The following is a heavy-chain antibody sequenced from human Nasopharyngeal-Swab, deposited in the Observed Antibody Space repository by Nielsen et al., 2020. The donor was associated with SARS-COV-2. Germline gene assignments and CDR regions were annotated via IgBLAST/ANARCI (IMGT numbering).Heavy chain of an antibody. CDR3: ARGWRWADDY. CDR2: ISYDGHIK. V-gene: IGHV3-30*04. D-gene: IGHD5-24*01. Sequence: GESLKISCAASGFTFSTSAMHWVRQAPGKGLEWVALISYDGHIKYFADSVKGRFTISRDNAKNSLYLQMNSLRAEDTAVYYCARGWRWADDYWGQGTLVTVSS. CDR1: GFTFSTSA. J-gene: IGHJ4*02.